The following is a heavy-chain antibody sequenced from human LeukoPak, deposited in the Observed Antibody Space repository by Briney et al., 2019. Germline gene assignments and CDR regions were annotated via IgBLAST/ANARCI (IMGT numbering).Heavy chain of an antibody. CDR2: ISSSGSTI. CDR1: GFTFSDYY. J-gene: IGHJ4*02. V-gene: IGHV3-11*01. Sequence: PGGSLRLSCAASGFTFSDYYMSWIRQAPGKGLEWVSYISSSGSTIYYADSVKGRFTISRDNAKNSLYLQMNSLRAEDTAVYYCARDPVYSSSAYFDYWGQGTLVTVSS. D-gene: IGHD6-6*01. CDR3: ARDPVYSSSAYFDY.